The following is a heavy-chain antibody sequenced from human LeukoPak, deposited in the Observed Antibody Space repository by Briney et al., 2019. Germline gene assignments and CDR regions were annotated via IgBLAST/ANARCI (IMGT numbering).Heavy chain of an antibody. J-gene: IGHJ4*02. CDR1: GGSISSRTYY. CDR2: IYYSGST. CDR3: AASSGSYYY. D-gene: IGHD3-10*01. V-gene: IGHV4-39*01. Sequence: SETLSLTCTVSGGSISSRTYYWGWIRQPPGKGLGWIGSIYYSGSTYYNPSLKSRVTITVATSKSQFSLKLSSVTVADTAVYYCAASSGSYYYWGQGTLVTVSS.